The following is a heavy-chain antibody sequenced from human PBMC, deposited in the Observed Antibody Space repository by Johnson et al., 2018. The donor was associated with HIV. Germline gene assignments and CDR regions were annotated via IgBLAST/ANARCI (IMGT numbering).Heavy chain of an antibody. J-gene: IGHJ3*02. V-gene: IGHV3-20*04. Sequence: VQLVESGGGLVQPGGSLRLSCEASGFTFDDYGMSWVRQAPGKGLEWVSGINWNGGSTGYADSVKGRFTISRDNAKNSLYLQMNSLRAEDTALYYCARAFLSHYYDSSGPVDIWGQGTMVTVSS. CDR2: INWNGGST. D-gene: IGHD3-22*01. CDR3: ARAFLSHYYDSSGPVDI. CDR1: GFTFDDYG.